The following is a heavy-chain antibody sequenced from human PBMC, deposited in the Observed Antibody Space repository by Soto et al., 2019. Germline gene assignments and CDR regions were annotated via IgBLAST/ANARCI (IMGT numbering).Heavy chain of an antibody. Sequence: PVGSLRLSCTASAFNFADYAMNWVRQVPGKGLEWVGFIRARAHGGATDYAASVKGRFTISRDDSKGIAYLQMNSLKTEDTALYYCTRADDSSTVDYWSQGTRVTVSS. CDR2: IRARAHGGAT. J-gene: IGHJ4*02. CDR3: TRADDSSTVDY. V-gene: IGHV3-49*04. CDR1: AFNFADYA. D-gene: IGHD3-22*01.